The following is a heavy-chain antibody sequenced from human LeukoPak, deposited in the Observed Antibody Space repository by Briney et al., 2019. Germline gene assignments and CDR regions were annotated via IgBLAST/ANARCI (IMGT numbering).Heavy chain of an antibody. CDR1: GFTFSSYS. CDR3: AKRGAYYFDE. D-gene: IGHD3-10*01. Sequence: GGSLRLSCAASGFTFSSYSMSWVRQAPGKGLEWVSTIINSGSTTFYADSVKGRFTISRDNSKDALYLQMSSLRAEDTAVYCCAKRGAYYFDEWGQGTLVTVSS. CDR2: IINSGSTT. J-gene: IGHJ4*02. V-gene: IGHV3-23*01.